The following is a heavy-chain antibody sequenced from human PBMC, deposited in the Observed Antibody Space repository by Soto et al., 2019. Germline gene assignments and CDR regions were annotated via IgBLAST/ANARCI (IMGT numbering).Heavy chain of an antibody. CDR1: GYTFTSYG. Sequence: GASVKVSCKASGYTFTSYGISWVRQAPGQGLEWMGWISAYNGNTNYAQKLQGRVTMTTDTSTSTAYMELRSLRSDDTAVYYCARSPGYSSSWFGGWFDPWGQGTLVTVS. V-gene: IGHV1-18*01. J-gene: IGHJ5*02. CDR3: ARSPGYSSSWFGGWFDP. CDR2: ISAYNGNT. D-gene: IGHD6-13*01.